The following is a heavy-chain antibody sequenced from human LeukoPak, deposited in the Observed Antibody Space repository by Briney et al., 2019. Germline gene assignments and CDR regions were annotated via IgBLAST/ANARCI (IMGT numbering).Heavy chain of an antibody. V-gene: IGHV3-33*01. J-gene: IGHJ4*02. CDR3: ARDPEGRDGFF. CDR1: GFTFSDFA. CDR2: LRHDGANE. Sequence: GGSLRLSCAASGFTFSDFAMHWVRQAPGKGLEWVAVLRHDGANEYYADSVKGRFTISRDNSKNTLFLQMNSLSAEDTAVYYCARDPEGRDGFFWGQGTLVTVSS. D-gene: IGHD5-24*01.